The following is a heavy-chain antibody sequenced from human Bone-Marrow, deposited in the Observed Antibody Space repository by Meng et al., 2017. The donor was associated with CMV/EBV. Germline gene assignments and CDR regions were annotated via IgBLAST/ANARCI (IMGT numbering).Heavy chain of an antibody. CDR3: ARRLGGDPGWFDP. J-gene: IGHJ5*02. CDR1: GYKFNSYW. CDR2: IYPGDSDT. D-gene: IGHD2-21*02. Sequence: GESLKISCKGSGYKFNSYWIAWVRQMPGKGLECMGIIYPGDSDTRYSPSFQGQVTISADKSITTAYLQWSSLKASDNAMYYCARRLGGDPGWFDPWGQGTLVTVSS. V-gene: IGHV5-51*01.